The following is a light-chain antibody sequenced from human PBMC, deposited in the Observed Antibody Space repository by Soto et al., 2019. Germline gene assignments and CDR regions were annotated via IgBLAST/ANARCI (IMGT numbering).Light chain of an antibody. V-gene: IGLV2-14*01. Sequence: QSALTQPASVSGSPGQSITISCTGTSSDVGGYNYVSWYQQHPGKAPKLMIYDISNRPSGVSNRFSGSKSGNTASLTISGRQTDDEADYYCSSYTSSSTRVFGTGTKLTVL. CDR1: SSDVGGYNY. CDR2: DIS. CDR3: SSYTSSSTRV. J-gene: IGLJ1*01.